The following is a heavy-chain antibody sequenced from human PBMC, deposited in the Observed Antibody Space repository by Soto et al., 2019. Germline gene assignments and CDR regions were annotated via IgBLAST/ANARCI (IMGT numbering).Heavy chain of an antibody. D-gene: IGHD2-2*01. Sequence: GASVKVSCKASGYTFTSYGISWVRQAPGQGLERMGWISAYNGNTNYAQKLQGRVTMTTDTSTSTAYMELRSLRSDDTAVYYCARDGYCSSTSCYHYYYYYGMDVWGQGTTVTVSS. J-gene: IGHJ6*02. CDR3: ARDGYCSSTSCYHYYYYYGMDV. CDR2: ISAYNGNT. CDR1: GYTFTSYG. V-gene: IGHV1-18*04.